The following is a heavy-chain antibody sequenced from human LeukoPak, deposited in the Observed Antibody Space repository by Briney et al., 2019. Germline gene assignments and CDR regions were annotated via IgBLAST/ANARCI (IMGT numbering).Heavy chain of an antibody. D-gene: IGHD5-18*01. CDR3: ARVLWIQLWFRYFDY. Sequence: GASVKVSCKASGYTFTGYYMHWVRQAPGQGLEWMGWINPNSGGTNYAQKFQGRVTMTRDTSISTAYMELSRLRSDDTAVYYCARVLWIQLWFRYFDYWGQGTLVTVSS. CDR2: INPNSGGT. J-gene: IGHJ4*02. CDR1: GYTFTGYY. V-gene: IGHV1-2*02.